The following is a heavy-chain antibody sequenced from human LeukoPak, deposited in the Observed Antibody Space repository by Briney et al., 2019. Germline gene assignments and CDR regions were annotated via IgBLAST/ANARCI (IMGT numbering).Heavy chain of an antibody. CDR2: IYRTGST. Sequence: SETLSLTXTVSGGSISSGAYWGWVRQPPGKGLEWIATIYRTGSTYYNPSLESRVTISIDTSKNQFSLKLNSVTAADTAVYYCANSWYYYDSSGLPKSDAFDRWGQGTLVPVSS. J-gene: IGHJ3*01. CDR1: GGSISSGAY. V-gene: IGHV4-38-2*02. CDR3: ANSWYYYDSSGLPKSDAFDR. D-gene: IGHD3-22*01.